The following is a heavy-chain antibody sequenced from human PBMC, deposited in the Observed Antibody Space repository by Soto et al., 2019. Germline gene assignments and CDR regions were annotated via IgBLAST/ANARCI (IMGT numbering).Heavy chain of an antibody. CDR2: ISSSSSTI. CDR1: GFTFSSYS. Sequence: GGSLRLSCAASGFTFSSYSMNWVRQAPGKGLEWVSYISSSSSTIYYADSEKGRSTISRDNAKNSLYLQMNSLRDEDTAVYYCGGDSSGYYYPDVFDIRGQGTMGTASS. J-gene: IGHJ3*02. V-gene: IGHV3-48*02. D-gene: IGHD3-22*01. CDR3: GGDSSGYYYPDVFDI.